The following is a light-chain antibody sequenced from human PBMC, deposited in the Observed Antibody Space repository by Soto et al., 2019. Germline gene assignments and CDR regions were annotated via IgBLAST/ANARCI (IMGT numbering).Light chain of an antibody. CDR2: DNN. V-gene: IGLV1-51*01. Sequence: QSVLTQSPSVSAAPGQKVTISCTGSSSNIGNNYVSWYQQLQGTAPKLLIYDNNKRPSGIPDRFSGSKSGTSVTLDITGLQTGADADYDCATWDGSPPGDVFGGGTKLTVL. CDR1: SSNIGNNY. J-gene: IGLJ2*01. CDR3: ATWDGSPPGDV.